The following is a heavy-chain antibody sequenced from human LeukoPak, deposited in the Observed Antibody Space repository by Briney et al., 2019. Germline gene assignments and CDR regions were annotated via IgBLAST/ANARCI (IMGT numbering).Heavy chain of an antibody. D-gene: IGHD1-1*01. CDR3: ARDLSGHWTYDY. V-gene: IGHV3-30*04. J-gene: IGHJ4*01. CDR1: GFSFRNFY. CDR2: ISFDGKNE. Sequence: GGSLRLSCAASGFSFRNFYMHWVRQAPGKGLEWVAVISFDGKNEYYADSVKGRFSLSRDNSRNTLYLQLNSLRTEDTAMYYCARDLSGHWTYDYWGQGTLVIVSS.